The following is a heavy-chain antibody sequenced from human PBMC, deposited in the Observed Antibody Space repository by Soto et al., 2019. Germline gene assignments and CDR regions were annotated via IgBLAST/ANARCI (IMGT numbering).Heavy chain of an antibody. V-gene: IGHV4-34*01. CDR3: ARVERGTATTVVDAFDI. J-gene: IGHJ3*02. D-gene: IGHD1-1*01. Sequence: QVQLQQWGAGLLKPSETLSLTCAVYGGFVSSGNYYWSWIRQPPGKGLEWIGEMSHSGGTHFNPSLKSRVTISVDTSKNQFSLKMSSVTAADTALYYCARVERGTATTVVDAFDIWGPGTMGTVSS. CDR2: MSHSGGT. CDR1: GGFVSSGNYY.